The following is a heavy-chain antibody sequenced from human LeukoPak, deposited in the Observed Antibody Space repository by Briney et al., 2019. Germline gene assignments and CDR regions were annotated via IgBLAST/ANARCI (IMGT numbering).Heavy chain of an antibody. Sequence: ASVKVSCKASGYTFTGYYMHWVRQAPGQGLEWMGWINPNSGGTNYAQKFQGRVTMTRDTSISTAYMELSRLRSDDTAVYYCARALGVGGATSPGSTPGPGYWGQGTLVTVSS. J-gene: IGHJ4*02. CDR1: GYTFTGYY. CDR2: INPNSGGT. CDR3: ARALGVGGATSPGSTPGPGY. V-gene: IGHV1-2*02. D-gene: IGHD1-26*01.